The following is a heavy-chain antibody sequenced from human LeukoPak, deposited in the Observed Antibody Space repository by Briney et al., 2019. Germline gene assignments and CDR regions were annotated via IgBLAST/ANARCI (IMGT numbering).Heavy chain of an antibody. CDR3: ARGRTLVRGIIIRGDY. CDR2: INPKSGGT. CDR1: GYTFIDYY. Sequence: ASVKVSCKASGYTFIDYYMHWVRQAPGQGLEWMGWINPKSGGTNYAQKFQGRVTMTWDTSINTAYRELSRLRSDDTAVYYCARGRTLVRGIIIRGDYWGQGTLVTVSS. V-gene: IGHV1-2*02. J-gene: IGHJ4*02. D-gene: IGHD3-10*01.